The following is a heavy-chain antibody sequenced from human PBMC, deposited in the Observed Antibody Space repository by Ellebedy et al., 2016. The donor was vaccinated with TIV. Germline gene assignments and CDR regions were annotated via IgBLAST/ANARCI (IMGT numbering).Heavy chain of an antibody. Sequence: SETLSLXXAVYGGSFSGYYWSWIRQPPGKGLEWIGEINHSGSTNYNPSLKSRVTISVDTSKNQFSLKLSSVTAADTAVYYCARPVGYCSGGSCYGWYFDLWGRGTLVTVSS. J-gene: IGHJ2*01. CDR3: ARPVGYCSGGSCYGWYFDL. D-gene: IGHD2-15*01. CDR1: GGSFSGYY. CDR2: INHSGST. V-gene: IGHV4-34*01.